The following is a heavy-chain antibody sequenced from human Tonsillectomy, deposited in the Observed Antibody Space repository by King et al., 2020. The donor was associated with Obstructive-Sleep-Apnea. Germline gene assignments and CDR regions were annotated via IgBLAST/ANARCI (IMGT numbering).Heavy chain of an antibody. CDR2: IYYSGST. CDR3: AGGRYFDWFINGGADY. Sequence: VQLQESGPGLVKPSQTLSLTCTVSGGSISSGGYYWSWIRQHPGKGLEWIGYIYYSGSTYYNPSLKSRVTISVDTSKNQFSLKLSSVTAADTAVYYCAGGRYFDWFINGGADYWGQGTLVTVSS. CDR1: GGSISSGGYY. V-gene: IGHV4-31*03. D-gene: IGHD3-9*01. J-gene: IGHJ4*02.